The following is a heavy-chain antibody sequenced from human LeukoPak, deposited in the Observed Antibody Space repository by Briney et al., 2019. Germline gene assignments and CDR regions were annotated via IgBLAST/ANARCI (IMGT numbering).Heavy chain of an antibody. CDR2: ISSSGSTI. CDR3: ARGVLHCSGGSCYFGDYFDY. CDR1: GFTFSDYY. V-gene: IGHV3-11*04. D-gene: IGHD2-15*01. Sequence: GGSLRLSCAASGFTFSDYYMSWIRQAPGKGLEWVSYISSSGSTIYYADSVKGRFTISRDNAKNSLYLQMNSLRAEDTAVYYCARGVLHCSGGSCYFGDYFDYWGQGTLVTVSS. J-gene: IGHJ4*02.